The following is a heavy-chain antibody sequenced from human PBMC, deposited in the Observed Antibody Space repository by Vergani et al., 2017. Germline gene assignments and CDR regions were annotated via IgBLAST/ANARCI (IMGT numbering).Heavy chain of an antibody. CDR3: ARHSTVEWLVKLGWIDP. CDR2: IYYSGST. D-gene: IGHD6-19*01. CDR1: GASIRSSNYY. V-gene: IGHV4-39*01. Sequence: QLQLQESGPGLVKPSATLSLTCSVSGASIRSSNYYWVWIRQPPGKGLEWIASIYYSGSTYYNPSLKSRVTISVDTSKTQFSLKLSSVTAADPAVYFCARHSTVEWLVKLGWIDPWGQGILVTVSS. J-gene: IGHJ5*02.